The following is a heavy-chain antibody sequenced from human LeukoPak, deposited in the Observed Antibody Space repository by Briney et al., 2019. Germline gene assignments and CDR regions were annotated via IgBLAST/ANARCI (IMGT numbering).Heavy chain of an antibody. CDR2: INPSGGST. D-gene: IGHD3-9*01. J-gene: IGHJ4*02. Sequence: ASVKVSCKASGYTFTSYYMHWVRQAPGQGLEWMGIINPSGGSTSYAQKFQGRVTMTRDPSTSTVYMELSSLRSEDTAVYYCARALLRYFDWLCLGYWGQGTLVTVSS. CDR3: ARALLRYFDWLCLGY. CDR1: GYTFTSYY. V-gene: IGHV1-46*03.